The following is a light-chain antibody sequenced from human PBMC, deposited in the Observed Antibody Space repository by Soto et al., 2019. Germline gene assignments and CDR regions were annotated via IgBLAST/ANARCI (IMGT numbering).Light chain of an antibody. CDR1: SSNIGSNT. Sequence: QSVLTQAPSASGTPGQRVAISCSGSSSNIGSNTVNWYQHLPGTAPKLLIYNNNQRPSGVPDRFSGSKSGTSASLAISGLLSENEADYYCAAWDDSLSTYVFGSGTKVTVL. J-gene: IGLJ1*01. V-gene: IGLV1-44*01. CDR3: AAWDDSLSTYV. CDR2: NNN.